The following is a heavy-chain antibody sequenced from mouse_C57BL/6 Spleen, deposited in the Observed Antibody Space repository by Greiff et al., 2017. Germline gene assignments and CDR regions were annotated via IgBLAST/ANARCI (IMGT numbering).Heavy chain of an antibody. CDR1: GYSFTGYY. D-gene: IGHD2-1*01. Sequence: EVQLQQSGPELVKPGASVKISCKASGYSFTGYYMNWVKQSPEKSLEWIGEINPSTGGTTYNQKFKAKATLTVDKSSSTAYMQLTSLTSEDSAVYYCAREKFYGNRYFDVWGTGTTVTVSS. J-gene: IGHJ1*03. V-gene: IGHV1-42*01. CDR2: INPSTGGT. CDR3: AREKFYGNRYFDV.